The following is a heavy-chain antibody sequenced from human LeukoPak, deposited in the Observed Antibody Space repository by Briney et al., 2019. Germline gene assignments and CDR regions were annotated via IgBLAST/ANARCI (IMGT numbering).Heavy chain of an antibody. CDR1: GFTVSSNY. Sequence: GGSLRLSCAASGFTVSSNYMSWVRQAPGKGLEWVSAISGSGGSTYYADSVKGRFTISRDNSKNTLYLQMNSLRAEDTAVYYCAKRYIRSYYDYWGQGTLVTVSS. CDR3: AKRYIRSYYDY. D-gene: IGHD1-1*01. J-gene: IGHJ4*02. CDR2: ISGSGGST. V-gene: IGHV3-23*01.